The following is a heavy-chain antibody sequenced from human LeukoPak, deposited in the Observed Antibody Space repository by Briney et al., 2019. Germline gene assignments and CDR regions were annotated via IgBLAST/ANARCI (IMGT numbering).Heavy chain of an antibody. Sequence: PGGSVSFSCAASGFTFSSYDMNWVGQAPGKGLEWVSYISSRGSAIYYADSVKGRFTISKDNAKNSLYLQMNSLRADDTAVYYCARGGRDPGLLFELWAQGTMVTVSS. CDR2: ISSRGSAI. J-gene: IGHJ3*01. CDR3: ARGGRDPGLLFEL. CDR1: GFTFSSYD. V-gene: IGHV3-48*03.